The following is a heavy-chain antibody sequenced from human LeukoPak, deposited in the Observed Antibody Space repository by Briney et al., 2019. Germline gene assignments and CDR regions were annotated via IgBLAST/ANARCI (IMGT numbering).Heavy chain of an antibody. CDR2: IHYSGST. CDR1: DGSISNYY. J-gene: IGHJ3*02. D-gene: IGHD3-22*01. CDR3: ARVGPPYYYDSSGYYDAGAFDI. Sequence: SETLSLTCTVSDGSISNYYWSWIRQPPGKGLEWIGYIHYSGSTNFNPSLKSRLSISVDTSKNHFSLRLSSVTAADTAVYYCARVGPPYYYDSSGYYDAGAFDIWGQGTMVTVSS. V-gene: IGHV4-59*01.